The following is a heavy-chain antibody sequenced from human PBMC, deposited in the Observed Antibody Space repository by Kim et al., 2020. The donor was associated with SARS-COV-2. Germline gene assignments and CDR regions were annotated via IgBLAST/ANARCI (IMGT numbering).Heavy chain of an antibody. J-gene: IGHJ4*02. CDR1: GFTFSIYW. CDR2: IKQDGSEQ. V-gene: IGHV3-7*01. CDR3: ARDDYVATSGY. D-gene: IGHD5-12*01. Sequence: GGSLRLSCAASGFTFSIYWMSWVRQAPGKGLEWVANIKQDGSEQYYVDSVKGRFTISRDNTKKSVSLQMNSLRAEDTAVYFCARDDYVATSGYWGQGILVTASS.